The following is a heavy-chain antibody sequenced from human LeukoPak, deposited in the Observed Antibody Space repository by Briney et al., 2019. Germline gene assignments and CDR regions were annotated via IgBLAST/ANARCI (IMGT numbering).Heavy chain of an antibody. CDR1: GFACSSYA. Sequence: PGGSLRLSCAASGFACSSYAMSWVRQAPGKGLEWVSSMSGTGGRTYYADSVKGRFTISGDNSKNTLDLQMNSLRADDTAVYYCARDGYSNYWYLNLWGQGTLVTVSS. D-gene: IGHD6-13*01. CDR2: MSGTGGRT. V-gene: IGHV3-23*01. J-gene: IGHJ4*02. CDR3: ARDGYSNYWYLNL.